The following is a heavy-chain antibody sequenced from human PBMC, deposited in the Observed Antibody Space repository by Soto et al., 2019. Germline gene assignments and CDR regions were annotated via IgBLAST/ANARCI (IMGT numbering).Heavy chain of an antibody. CDR2: IIPILGIA. CDR3: ARSKSPKNPHFDY. V-gene: IGHV1-69*02. Sequence: GASVKVSCKASGGTFSSYTISWVRQAPGQGLEWMGRIIPILGIANYAQKFQGRVTITADKSTSTANMELSSLRSEDTAVYYHARSKSPKNPHFDYWGQGTLVTVSS. J-gene: IGHJ4*02. CDR1: GGTFSSYT.